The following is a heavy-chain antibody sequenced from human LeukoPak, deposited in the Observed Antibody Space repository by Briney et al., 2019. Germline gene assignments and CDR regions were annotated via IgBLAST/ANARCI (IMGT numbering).Heavy chain of an antibody. J-gene: IGHJ6*04. Sequence: ASVKVSCKASGYTFTGYYMHWVRQAPGKGLEWMGGFDPEDGETIYAQKFQGRVTMTEDTSTDTAYMELSSLRSEDTAVYYCATGEIAVAGTVMDVWGKGTTVTVSS. D-gene: IGHD6-19*01. CDR2: FDPEDGET. CDR3: ATGEIAVAGTVMDV. V-gene: IGHV1-24*01. CDR1: GYTFTGYY.